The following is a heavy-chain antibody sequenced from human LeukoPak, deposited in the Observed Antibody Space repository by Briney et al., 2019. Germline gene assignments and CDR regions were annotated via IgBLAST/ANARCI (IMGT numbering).Heavy chain of an antibody. CDR2: ISSSGSTI. CDR1: GFTFSSYE. D-gene: IGHD6-19*01. V-gene: IGHV3-48*03. Sequence: QPGGSLRLSCAASGFTFSSYEMNWVRQAPGKGLEWVSYISSSGSTIYYADSVKGRFTITRDNAKNTLYLQMNSLRAEDTAVYYCAKDRKSSGWYDYWGQGTLVTVSS. J-gene: IGHJ4*02. CDR3: AKDRKSSGWYDY.